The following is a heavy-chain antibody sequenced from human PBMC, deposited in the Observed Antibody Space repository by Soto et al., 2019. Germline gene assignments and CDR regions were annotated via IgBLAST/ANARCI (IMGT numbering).Heavy chain of an antibody. V-gene: IGHV4-30-4*01. D-gene: IGHD6-25*01. J-gene: IGHJ4*02. Sequence: SETLSLTCTVSGGSISSGDYYWSWIRQPSGKGLEWIGYIYYSGSTYYNPSLKSRVTISVDTSKNQFSLKLSSVTAADTAVYYCARGYSRIAAQLDYWGQGTLVTVSS. CDR1: GGSISSGDYY. CDR2: IYYSGST. CDR3: ARGYSRIAAQLDY.